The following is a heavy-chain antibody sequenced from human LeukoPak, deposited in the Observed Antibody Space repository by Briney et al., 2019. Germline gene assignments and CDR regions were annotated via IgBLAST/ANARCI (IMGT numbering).Heavy chain of an antibody. Sequence: GGSLRLSCAASGFTFSSYGMHWVRQAPGKGLEWVAFIRYDGSNKYYADSVKGRFTISRDNSKNTLYLQMNSLRAEDTAVYYCAKEVPAYYDFWSGSSVRGAFDIWGQGTMVTVSS. D-gene: IGHD3-3*01. V-gene: IGHV3-30*02. J-gene: IGHJ3*02. CDR3: AKEVPAYYDFWSGSSVRGAFDI. CDR2: IRYDGSNK. CDR1: GFTFSSYG.